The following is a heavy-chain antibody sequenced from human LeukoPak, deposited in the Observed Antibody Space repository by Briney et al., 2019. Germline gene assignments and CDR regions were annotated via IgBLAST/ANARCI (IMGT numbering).Heavy chain of an antibody. D-gene: IGHD6-19*01. V-gene: IGHV4-34*01. CDR1: GGSFTADY. J-gene: IGHJ4*02. CDR2: VHHSGIT. Sequence: SETLPLTCAVYGGSFTADYWTWIRQPPGKGLEWIGEVHHSGITNYKPSLRSRVTISLDTSKNQFSLNLTSVTAADTAVYYCARGLSRGWVDYWGQGTLVTVSS. CDR3: ARGLSRGWVDY.